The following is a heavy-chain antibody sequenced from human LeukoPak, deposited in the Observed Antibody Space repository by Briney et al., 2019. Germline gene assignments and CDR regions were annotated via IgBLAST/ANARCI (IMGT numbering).Heavy chain of an antibody. Sequence: PGGSLRLSCAASGFTFSNYAMRWVRQAPGKGLEWVANIKQDGREKNYLDSVKGRFSISRDNAKNSLYLQMNSLRAEDTAVYYCAREGFAAASDIWGQGTMVTVSS. D-gene: IGHD2-15*01. CDR3: AREGFAAASDI. CDR2: IKQDGREK. CDR1: GFTFSNYA. J-gene: IGHJ3*02. V-gene: IGHV3-7*01.